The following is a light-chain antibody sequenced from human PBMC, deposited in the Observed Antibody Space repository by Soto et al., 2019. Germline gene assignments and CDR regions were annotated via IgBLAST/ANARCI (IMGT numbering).Light chain of an antibody. J-gene: IGKJ1*01. CDR1: QIVTSSY. Sequence: EIVLTQSPGTLSLSPGERATLSSRASQIVTSSYLAWYQQKPGQAPRLLIYGASSRATGIPDRFSGSGSGTDFTLTISRLEPEDFAVYYCQQYGSSPRTFGQGTKVEIK. CDR3: QQYGSSPRT. CDR2: GAS. V-gene: IGKV3-20*01.